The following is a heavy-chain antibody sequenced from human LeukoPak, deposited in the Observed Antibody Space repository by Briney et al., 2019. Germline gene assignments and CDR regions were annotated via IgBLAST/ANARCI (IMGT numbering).Heavy chain of an antibody. CDR3: ARGEVRYYGSGSPHYYFDY. Sequence: GGSLRLSCAASGFTFSGSALHWVRQASGKGLEWVGRIRSTANGYATAHAASVKGRFTISRDDSKNTAYLQMDSLKTEDTAVYYCARGEVRYYGSGSPHYYFDYWGQGTLVTVSS. CDR1: GFTFSGSA. V-gene: IGHV3-73*01. J-gene: IGHJ4*02. CDR2: IRSTANGYAT. D-gene: IGHD3-10*01.